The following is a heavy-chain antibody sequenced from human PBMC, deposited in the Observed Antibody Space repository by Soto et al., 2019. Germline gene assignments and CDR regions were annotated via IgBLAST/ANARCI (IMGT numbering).Heavy chain of an antibody. CDR2: INPNSGGT. CDR3: ARGYYDSSGYPYYFDY. D-gene: IGHD3-22*01. V-gene: IGHV1-2*02. J-gene: IGHJ4*02. CDR1: GYTFTGYY. Sequence: ASVKVSCKASGYTFTGYYMHWVRQAPGQGLEWMGWINPNSGGTNYAQKFQGRVTMTRDTSISTAYMELSRLRSDDTAVYYCARGYYDSSGYPYYFDYWGQGTLVTVSS.